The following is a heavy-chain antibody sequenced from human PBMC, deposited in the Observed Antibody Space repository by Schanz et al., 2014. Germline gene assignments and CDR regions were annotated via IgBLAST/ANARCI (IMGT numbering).Heavy chain of an antibody. CDR2: ISHNSHYT. V-gene: IGHV3-11*06. J-gene: IGHJ4*02. Sequence: QVQLVESGGGLVKPGGSLRLSCAASGFTFSDYYMSWIRQALGKGLEWVSYISHNSHYTNYADSVKGRFTISRDTAENSVYLQMNSLRAEDTAVYYCARDGYRNGRPFDHWGQGTRVTVSA. CDR1: GFTFSDYY. CDR3: ARDGYRNGRPFDH. D-gene: IGHD5-18*01.